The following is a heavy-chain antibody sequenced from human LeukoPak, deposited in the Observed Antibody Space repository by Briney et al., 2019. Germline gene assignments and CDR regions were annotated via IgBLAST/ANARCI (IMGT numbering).Heavy chain of an antibody. CDR1: GFTFSRYA. J-gene: IGHJ4*02. CDR3: ARDYCGGDCYVDY. Sequence: GGSLRLSCAASGFTFSRYALTWVRQAPGKGLEWVSAIGGSGRSTYYADSVRGRFTISRDNSKNTLYLQMNSLRAEDTAVYYCARDYCGGDCYVDYWGQGTLVTVSS. D-gene: IGHD2-21*02. V-gene: IGHV3-23*01. CDR2: IGGSGRST.